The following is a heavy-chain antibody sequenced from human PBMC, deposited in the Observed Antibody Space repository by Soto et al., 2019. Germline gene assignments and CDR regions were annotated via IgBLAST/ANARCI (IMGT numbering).Heavy chain of an antibody. Sequence: ESGPTLVNPTQPLTLTCTFSGFSLSTSGMCVSWIRQPPGKALEWLALIDWDDDKYYSTSLKTRLTISKDTSKNQVVLTMTNMDPVDTATYYCARTGAYYYDSSGYFDYWGQGTLVTVSS. D-gene: IGHD3-22*01. CDR1: GFSLSTSGMC. CDR2: IDWDDDK. CDR3: ARTGAYYYDSSGYFDY. V-gene: IGHV2-70*01. J-gene: IGHJ4*02.